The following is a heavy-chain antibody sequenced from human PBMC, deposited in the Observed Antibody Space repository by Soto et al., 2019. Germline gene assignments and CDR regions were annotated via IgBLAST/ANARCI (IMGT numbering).Heavy chain of an antibody. Sequence: EVQLLESGGGLVQPGGSLRLSCAASGFTFSSYAMSWVRQALGKGLEWVSTISGSGGSTCYADSVKGRFTISRDNSKNTLYLQMNSLRAQDTAVYYCAKDSRYYDILTGYSVYYYYYGMDVWGQGTTVTVSS. CDR1: GFTFSSYA. D-gene: IGHD3-9*01. V-gene: IGHV3-23*01. J-gene: IGHJ6*02. CDR2: ISGSGGST. CDR3: AKDSRYYDILTGYSVYYYYYGMDV.